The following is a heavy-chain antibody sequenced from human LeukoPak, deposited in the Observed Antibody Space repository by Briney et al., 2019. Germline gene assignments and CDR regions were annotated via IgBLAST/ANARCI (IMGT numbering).Heavy chain of an antibody. V-gene: IGHV1-2*02. CDR2: INFSSGGA. Sequence: ASVKVSCKAYGYTFRTYGISWVRQAPGQGLEWVGWINFSSGGANYAQNFQGRVTMTRDTSSTTASMELRRLTSDDTAVYYCARENRPGYSGYDAPLGYWGQGTLVTVSS. D-gene: IGHD5-12*01. CDR1: GYTFRTYG. J-gene: IGHJ4*02. CDR3: ARENRPGYSGYDAPLGY.